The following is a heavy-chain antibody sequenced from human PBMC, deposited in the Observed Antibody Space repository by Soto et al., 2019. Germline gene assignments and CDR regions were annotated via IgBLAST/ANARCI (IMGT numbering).Heavy chain of an antibody. CDR2: ISAYDGKT. D-gene: IGHD3-3*01. J-gene: IGHJ5*02. CDR3: ARDPHEYWTSYWFDP. Sequence: ASVKVSCKASCYNFNIYGINWVRPAPVQGLELMGWISAYDGKTTYAEKFQGRVTMTTDASTSTAYMELRSLRSDDTAVYYCARDPHEYWTSYWFDPWGQGTLVTVSS. CDR1: CYNFNIYG. V-gene: IGHV1-18*01.